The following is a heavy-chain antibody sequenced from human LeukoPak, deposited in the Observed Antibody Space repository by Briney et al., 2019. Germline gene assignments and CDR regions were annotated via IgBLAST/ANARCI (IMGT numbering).Heavy chain of an antibody. V-gene: IGHV3-11*01. CDR2: TI. Sequence: GGSLRLSCAASRFTFSVYYMNWIRQAPGKGLEWVYTISYADSVSVRFTISRDNTKNSLYLQMDSLTAEDTAVYYCARDGGSGWSFDYWGQGILVAVSS. J-gene: IGHJ4*02. CDR3: ARDGGSGWSFDY. D-gene: IGHD6-19*01. CDR1: RFTFSVYY.